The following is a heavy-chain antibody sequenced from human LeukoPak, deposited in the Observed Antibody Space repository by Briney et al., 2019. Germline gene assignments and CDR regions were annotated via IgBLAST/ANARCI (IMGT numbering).Heavy chain of an antibody. CDR2: IKQDGSEK. CDR3: ARDSLYCSGGSCYPSFDY. D-gene: IGHD2-15*01. V-gene: IGHV3-7*01. CDR1: GFTFSGYR. Sequence: GGSLRLSCAASGFTFSGYRMNWVRQAPGKGLEWVAYIKQDGSEKYYVDSVKGRFTISRDNAKNSLYLQMNSLRAEDTAVYYCARDSLYCSGGSCYPSFDYWGQGTLVTVSS. J-gene: IGHJ4*02.